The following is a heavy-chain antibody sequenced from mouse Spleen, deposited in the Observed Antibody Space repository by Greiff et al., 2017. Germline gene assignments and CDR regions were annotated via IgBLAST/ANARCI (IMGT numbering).Heavy chain of an antibody. V-gene: IGHV2-2*02. CDR2: IWSGGST. J-gene: IGHJ4*01. CDR3: ASIHYYGSSFYAMDY. D-gene: IGHD1-1*01. Sequence: VQLQQSGPGLVQPSQSLSITCTVSGFSLTSYGVHWVRQSPGKGLEWLGVIWSGGSTDYNAAFISRLSISKDNSKSQVFFKMNSLQANDTAIYYCASIHYYGSSFYAMDYWGQGTSVTVSS. CDR1: GFSLTSYG.